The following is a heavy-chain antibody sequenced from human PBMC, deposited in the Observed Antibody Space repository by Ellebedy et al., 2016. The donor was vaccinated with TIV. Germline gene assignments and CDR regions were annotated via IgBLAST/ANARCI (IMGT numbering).Heavy chain of an antibody. J-gene: IGHJ4*02. CDR2: IYPDGGA. V-gene: IGHV3-53*01. D-gene: IGHD1-1*01. CDR1: GFTVSSNY. CDR3: ARATLYNRGDD. Sequence: GESLKLSXAASGFTVSSNYMNWVRQAPGKGLEWVSIIYPDGGAYYAGSVKGRFTISRDSSQNSLSLQMNSLRVDDTAVYYCARATLYNRGDDWGKGTLVTVSA.